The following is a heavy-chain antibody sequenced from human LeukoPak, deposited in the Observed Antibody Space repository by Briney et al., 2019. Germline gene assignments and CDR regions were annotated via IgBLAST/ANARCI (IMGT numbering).Heavy chain of an antibody. J-gene: IGHJ4*02. CDR2: INHSGST. V-gene: IGHV4-34*01. D-gene: IGHD2-21*01. CDR1: GGSFSGYY. CDR3: ARGRRVIGFDY. Sequence: SETLSLTCVVYGGSFSGYYWSWIRQPPGKGLEWIGEINHSGSTNYNPSPKSRVTISIDTSKNQFSLKLSSVPAAGTAVYYCARGRRVIGFDYWGQGTLVTVSS.